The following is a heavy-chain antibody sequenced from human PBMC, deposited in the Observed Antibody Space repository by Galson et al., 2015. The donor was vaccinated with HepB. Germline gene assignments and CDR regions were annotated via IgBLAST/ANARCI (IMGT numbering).Heavy chain of an antibody. J-gene: IGHJ4*02. V-gene: IGHV3-7*01. CDR1: GFTFSDYW. CDR3: ATGGGSGFGY. CDR2: IKTDGSEK. D-gene: IGHD3-10*01. Sequence: SLRLSCAASGFTFSDYWMSWVRQAPGKGLEWVALIKTDGSEKYYLDSVKGRFTISRDNAKNSLYLQMNSLRVEDTAVFYCATGGGSGFGYWGQGALVTVSS.